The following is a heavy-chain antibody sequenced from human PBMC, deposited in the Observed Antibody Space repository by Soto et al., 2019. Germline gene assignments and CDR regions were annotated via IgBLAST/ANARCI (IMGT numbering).Heavy chain of an antibody. V-gene: IGHV4-59*01. D-gene: IGHD2-8*01. J-gene: IGHJ5*01. CDR1: GTSISSYY. CDR3: ARYNSYAIDS. CDR2: IHYSVTT. Sequence: SETLSLTCTVSGTSISSYYWSWIRQPPGKGLEWIANIHYSVTTNYNPSLASRVTLSVDKSKNQFSLKMTSVTAADRAMYFCARYNSYAIDSWGRGTLVSVSS.